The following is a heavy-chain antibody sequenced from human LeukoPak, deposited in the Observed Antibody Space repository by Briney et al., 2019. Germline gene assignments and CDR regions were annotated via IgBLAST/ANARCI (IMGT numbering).Heavy chain of an antibody. D-gene: IGHD2-15*01. V-gene: IGHV4-30-4*01. Sequence: SETLSLTCTVSGGSISSGDYYWSWIRQPPGKGLEWIGYIYYSGSTYYNPSLKSRVTISVDTSKNQFSLKLSSVTAADTAVYYCARLPPYCSGGSCYWEDYFDYWGQGTLVTVSS. J-gene: IGHJ4*02. CDR3: ARLPPYCSGGSCYWEDYFDY. CDR1: GGSISSGDYY. CDR2: IYYSGST.